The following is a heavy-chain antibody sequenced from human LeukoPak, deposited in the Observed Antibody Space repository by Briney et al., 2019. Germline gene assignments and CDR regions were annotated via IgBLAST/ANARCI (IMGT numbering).Heavy chain of an antibody. CDR1: GFTFSSYG. J-gene: IGHJ4*02. V-gene: IGHV3-7*01. CDR2: IKQDGSEK. D-gene: IGHD5-12*01. CDR3: AARVAPITGSRDY. Sequence: GGSLRLSCAASGFTFSSYGMHWVRQAPGKGLEWVANIKQDGSEKYYVDSVKGRFTISRDNAKNSLYLQMNSLRAEDTAVYYCAARVAPITGSRDYWGQGTLVTVSS.